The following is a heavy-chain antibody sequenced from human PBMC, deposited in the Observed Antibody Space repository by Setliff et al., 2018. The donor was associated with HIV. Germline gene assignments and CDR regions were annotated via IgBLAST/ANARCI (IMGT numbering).Heavy chain of an antibody. D-gene: IGHD5-12*01. CDR2: IYTSGST. Sequence: PSETLSLTCTVSGGSISSYYWSWIRQPAGKGLEWIGRIYTSGSTNYNPSLKSRVTMSVDTSKNQFSLKLSSVTAADTAVYYCAKDPRAAVATICDYWGQGTLVTVSS. J-gene: IGHJ4*02. V-gene: IGHV4-4*07. CDR3: AKDPRAAVATICDY. CDR1: GGSISSYY.